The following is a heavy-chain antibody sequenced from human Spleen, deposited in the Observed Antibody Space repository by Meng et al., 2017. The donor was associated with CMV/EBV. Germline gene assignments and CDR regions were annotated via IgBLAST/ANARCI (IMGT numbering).Heavy chain of an antibody. CDR2: ISSSSSYI. CDR3: AKDLLPYYYYGMDV. V-gene: IGHV3-21*01. CDR1: GFTFSSYS. Sequence: GESLKISCAASGFTFSSYSMNWVRQAPGKGLEWVSSISSSSSYIFYADSVKGRFTISRDNAKNSLYLQMNSLRAEDTAVYYCAKDLLPYYYYGMDVWGQGTTVTVSS. J-gene: IGHJ6*02.